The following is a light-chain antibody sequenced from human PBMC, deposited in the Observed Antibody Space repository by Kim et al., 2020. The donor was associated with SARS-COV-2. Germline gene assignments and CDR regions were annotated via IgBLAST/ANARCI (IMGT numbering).Light chain of an antibody. CDR2: IGS. J-gene: IGKJ1*01. CDR1: QSVGNY. Sequence: IQMTQSPSSLYASVGDTITISCRASQSVGNYINWYQQKPGKAPKLLIFIGSALSGWVPARFSGWHSGTETEFFLSISGLRPDDFATYYCQQTNSFPWTFGQGTKVDIK. CDR3: QQTNSFPWT. V-gene: IGKV1-39*01.